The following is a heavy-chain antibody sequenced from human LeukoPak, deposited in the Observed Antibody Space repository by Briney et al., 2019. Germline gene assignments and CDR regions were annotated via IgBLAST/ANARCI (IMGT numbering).Heavy chain of an antibody. D-gene: IGHD6-19*01. CDR3: ARDLDSSGWFDY. CDR2: VSYDGSNK. V-gene: IGHV3-30-3*01. J-gene: IGHJ4*02. CDR1: GFTFSSYA. Sequence: PGRSLRLSCAASGFTFSSYAMHWVRQAPGKGLEWVAVVSYDGSNKYYADSVKGRFTISRDNSKNTLYLQMNSLRAEDTAVYCCARDLDSSGWFDYWGQGTLVTVSS.